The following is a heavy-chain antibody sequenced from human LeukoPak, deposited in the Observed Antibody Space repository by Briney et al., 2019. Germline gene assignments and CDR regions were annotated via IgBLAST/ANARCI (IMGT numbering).Heavy chain of an antibody. V-gene: IGHV3-48*04. CDR1: GFTFSSYA. Sequence: PGGSLRLSCAASGFTFSSYAMSWVRQAPGKGPEWVSYIDARSGITYYADSVQGRFTISRDDARESVFLQMDGLRVDDTAVYYCARESSAARPDYWGQGTLVTVSS. CDR3: ARESSAARPDY. CDR2: IDARSGIT. D-gene: IGHD6-6*01. J-gene: IGHJ4*02.